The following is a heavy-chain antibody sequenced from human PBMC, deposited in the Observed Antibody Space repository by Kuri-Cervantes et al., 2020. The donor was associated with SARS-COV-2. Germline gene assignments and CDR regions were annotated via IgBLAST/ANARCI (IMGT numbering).Heavy chain of an antibody. V-gene: IGHV3-11*04. CDR2: ISSSGSTI. D-gene: IGHD3-9*01. CDR3: ARGGEPRGYDILTGYFDY. J-gene: IGHJ4*02. Sequence: GGSLRLSCAASGFTFSDYYMSWIRQAPRKGLEWVSYISSSGSTIYYVDSVKGRFTISRDNAENSLYLQMNSLRAEDTAVYYCARGGEPRGYDILTGYFDYWGQGTLVTVSS. CDR1: GFTFSDYY.